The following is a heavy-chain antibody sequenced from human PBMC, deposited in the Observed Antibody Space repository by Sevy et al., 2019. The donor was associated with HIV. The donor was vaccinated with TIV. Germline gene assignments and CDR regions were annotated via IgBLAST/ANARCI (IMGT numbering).Heavy chain of an antibody. V-gene: IGHV3-7*01. CDR1: GFSFSTHA. J-gene: IGHJ4*02. CDR2: INQDGSEK. CDR3: ARVSQKTEGDY. Sequence: GGSLRLSCAASGFSFSTHAMHWVRQAPGKGLEWVAIINQDGSEKYYVDSVKGRFAISRDNTKNTLYLQMNSLRVEDTSVYFCARVSQKTEGDYWGQGTLVTVSS.